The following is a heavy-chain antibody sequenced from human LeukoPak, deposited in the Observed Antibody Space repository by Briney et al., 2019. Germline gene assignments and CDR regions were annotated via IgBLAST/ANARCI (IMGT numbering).Heavy chain of an antibody. CDR2: IYSGGST. D-gene: IGHD1-1*01. CDR3: ASNLGARNAFDI. J-gene: IGHJ3*02. Sequence: PWGSLRLSCAASGFSVSNNYMSWVRQPPGKGLEWVSVIYSGGSTYYADSVKGRFTISRDNSKNTLYLQVNSLRAEDTAVYYCASNLGARNAFDIWGQGTMVTVSS. CDR1: GFSVSNNY. V-gene: IGHV3-53*01.